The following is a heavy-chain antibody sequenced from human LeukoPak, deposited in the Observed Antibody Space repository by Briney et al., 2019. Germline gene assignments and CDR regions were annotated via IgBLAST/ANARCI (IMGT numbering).Heavy chain of an antibody. J-gene: IGHJ4*02. D-gene: IGHD3-3*01. CDR3: ASTHYDFWSGYSFDY. CDR1: GFTFSNYN. CDR2: IKQDGSEK. Sequence: PGGSLRLSCAASGFTFSNYNMNWVRQAPGKGLEWVANIKQDGSEKYYVDSVKGRFTISRDNAKNSLYLQMNSLRAEDTAVYYCASTHYDFWSGYSFDYWGQGTLVTVSS. V-gene: IGHV3-7*01.